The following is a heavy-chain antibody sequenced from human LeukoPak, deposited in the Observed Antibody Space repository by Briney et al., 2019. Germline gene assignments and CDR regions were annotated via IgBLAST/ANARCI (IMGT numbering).Heavy chain of an antibody. Sequence: GGSLRLSCAASGFTFGDYSMHCVRQAPGKGLEWVSVIYSGGSTYYADSVKGRFTISRDNSKNTLYLQMNSLRAEDTAVYYCARDSVLGYYYGMDVWGQGTTVTVSS. J-gene: IGHJ6*02. CDR1: GFTFGDYS. CDR2: IYSGGST. V-gene: IGHV3-66*01. D-gene: IGHD3-10*01. CDR3: ARDSVLGYYYGMDV.